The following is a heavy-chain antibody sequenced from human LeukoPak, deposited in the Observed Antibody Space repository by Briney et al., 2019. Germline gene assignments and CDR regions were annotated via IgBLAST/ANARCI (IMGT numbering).Heavy chain of an antibody. CDR3: ATPRYYYGSGSYYPYY. Sequence: GGSLRLSCAASGFTFSSYGMHWVRQAPGKGLEWVGVISYDGSNKYYADSVKGRFTISRDNSKNTLYLQMNSLRAEDTAVYYCATPRYYYGSGSYYPYYWGQGTLVTVSS. V-gene: IGHV3-30*03. D-gene: IGHD3-10*01. CDR2: ISYDGSNK. J-gene: IGHJ4*02. CDR1: GFTFSSYG.